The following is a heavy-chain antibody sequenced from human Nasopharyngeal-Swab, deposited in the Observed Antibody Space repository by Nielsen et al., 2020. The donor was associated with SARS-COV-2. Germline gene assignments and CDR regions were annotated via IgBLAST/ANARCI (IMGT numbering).Heavy chain of an antibody. CDR2: IYYSGST. Sequence: WIRQPPGKGLEWIGSIYYSGSTYYNASLKSRVTISVDTSKNQFYLKLSSVTAADTAVYYCARLSGLFDYWSQGTLVTVSS. J-gene: IGHJ4*02. D-gene: IGHD6-19*01. V-gene: IGHV4-39*01. CDR3: ARLSGLFDY.